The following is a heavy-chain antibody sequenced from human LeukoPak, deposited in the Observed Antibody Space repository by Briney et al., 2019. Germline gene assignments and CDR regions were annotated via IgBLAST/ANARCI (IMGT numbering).Heavy chain of an antibody. CDR2: IYYSGST. D-gene: IGHD2-15*01. J-gene: IGHJ4*02. CDR3: ARCYCSGGSCYPDY. V-gene: IGHV4-39*01. CDR1: GGSTSSSSYY. Sequence: SETLSLTCIVSGGSTSSSSYYWGWIRQPPGKGLEWIGSIYYSGSTYYNSSLKSRVTISVDTSKNQFSLKLSSVTAADTAVYYSARCYCSGGSCYPDYWGQGTLVTVSS.